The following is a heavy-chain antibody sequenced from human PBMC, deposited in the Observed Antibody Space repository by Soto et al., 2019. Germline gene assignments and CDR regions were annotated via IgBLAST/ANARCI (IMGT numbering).Heavy chain of an antibody. CDR2: ISGDGSST. D-gene: IGHD1-7*01. CDR3: ARSIPGTYGLSVI. V-gene: IGHV3-74*01. CDR1: QFIFRNHC. J-gene: IGHJ3*02. Sequence: RRPCSASQFIFRNHCMHWVCKNPGKGLVWVSRISGDGSSTTYADSVRGRFTISRDNAKKTVYLQMDSLRAEDTALYYCARSIPGTYGLSVICGKGTMGTAS.